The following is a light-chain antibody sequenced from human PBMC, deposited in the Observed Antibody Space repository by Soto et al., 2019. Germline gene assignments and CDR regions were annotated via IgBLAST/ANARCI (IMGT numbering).Light chain of an antibody. Sequence: EIVLTQSPGSLSLSPGERATLSCRASQSVSSSYLAWYQQKPGQAPRLLIYAPSSRATGTPDRFSGSGSGTDCTLTSSRLEPEDFALYYCQHYDNSRWTFGQGTRVECK. CDR1: QSVSSSY. V-gene: IGKV3-20*01. CDR3: QHYDNSRWT. J-gene: IGKJ1*01. CDR2: APS.